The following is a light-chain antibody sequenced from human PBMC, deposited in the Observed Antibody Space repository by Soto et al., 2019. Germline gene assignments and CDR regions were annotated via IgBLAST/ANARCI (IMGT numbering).Light chain of an antibody. CDR3: QQRSSWPT. Sequence: EIVLTQSPGTLSLSPGERATLSCRASQTVSSNSLAWYQQKPGQAPRLLIYGASTRATGIPARFSGSGSGTDFTLTISSLEPDDVAVYYCQQRSSWPTFGQGTKVDIK. CDR2: GAS. CDR1: QTVSSNS. J-gene: IGKJ1*01. V-gene: IGKV3D-20*02.